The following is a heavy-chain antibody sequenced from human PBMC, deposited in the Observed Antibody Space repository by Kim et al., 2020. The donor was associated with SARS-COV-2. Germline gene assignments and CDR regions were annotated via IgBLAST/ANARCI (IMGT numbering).Heavy chain of an antibody. Sequence: SVKVSCKASGGTFSSYAISWVRQAPGQGLEWMGGIIPIFGTANYAQKFQGRVTITADETTSTAYMELSSLRSEDTAVYYCASGAGSSWYRSMDVWGQGTTVTISS. D-gene: IGHD6-13*01. CDR3: ASGAGSSWYRSMDV. J-gene: IGHJ6*02. V-gene: IGHV1-69*13. CDR2: IIPIFGTA. CDR1: GGTFSSYA.